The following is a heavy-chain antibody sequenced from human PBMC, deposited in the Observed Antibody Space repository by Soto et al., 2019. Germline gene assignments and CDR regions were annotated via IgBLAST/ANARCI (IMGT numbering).Heavy chain of an antibody. CDR1: GDSFSSYA. V-gene: IGHV1-69*06. CDR2: IIPIFGTA. D-gene: IGHD4-4*01. J-gene: IGHJ6*02. CDR3: ARAGNSAYYYYGMDV. Sequence: SLKVYCKXSGDSFSSYAISWVRQAPGQGLEWMGGIIPIFGTANYAQKFQGRVTITADKSTSTAYMELSSLRSEDTAVYYCARAGNSAYYYYGMDVWGQGTTVTVSS.